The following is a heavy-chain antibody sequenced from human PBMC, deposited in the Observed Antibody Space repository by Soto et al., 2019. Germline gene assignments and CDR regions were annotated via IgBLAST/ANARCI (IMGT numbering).Heavy chain of an antibody. V-gene: IGHV3-23*01. CDR3: VKDFRGGYDWTHD. D-gene: IGHD5-12*01. J-gene: IGHJ4*02. CDR2: IRGSGGPT. CDR1: GFTFSNYA. Sequence: EVQLLESGGDLVQPGGSLRLSCAASGFTFSNYAMSWVRQAPGQGLEWVSLIRGSGGPTNYADSVKGRFTVPRDNSKNMLFLQMNSLRVEDTAVYYCVKDFRGGYDWTHDWGQGTLVTVSS.